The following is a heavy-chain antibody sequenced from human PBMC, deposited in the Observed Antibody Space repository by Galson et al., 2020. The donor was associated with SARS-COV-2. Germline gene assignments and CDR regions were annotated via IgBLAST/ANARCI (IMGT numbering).Heavy chain of an antibody. Sequence: TGGSLRLSCAASGFSFSNYEMNWVRQAPGKGLEWISYISSSGRTIHYADSVKGRFTISRDNAKSSLSLQMNSLRAEDTAVYYCARLDAYGPGYWCQGTLVTVSS. J-gene: IGHJ4*02. CDR2: ISSSGRTI. CDR3: ARLDAYGPGY. D-gene: IGHD2-21*01. V-gene: IGHV3-48*03. CDR1: GFSFSNYE.